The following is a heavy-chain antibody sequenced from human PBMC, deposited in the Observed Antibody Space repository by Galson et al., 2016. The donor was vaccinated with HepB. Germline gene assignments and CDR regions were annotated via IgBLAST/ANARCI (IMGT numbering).Heavy chain of an antibody. V-gene: IGHV3-53*01. D-gene: IGHD3-10*01. CDR2: ISNSSGST. Sequence: SLRLSCAASGFTVSSNYMSWVRQAPGKGLEWVSVISNSSGSTYYADSVKGRFTISRDNSKNTLYLQMNSLRAEDTAVYYCAGGYYGSGSYYAYWGQGTLVTVSS. CDR1: GFTVSSNY. J-gene: IGHJ4*02. CDR3: AGGYYGSGSYYAY.